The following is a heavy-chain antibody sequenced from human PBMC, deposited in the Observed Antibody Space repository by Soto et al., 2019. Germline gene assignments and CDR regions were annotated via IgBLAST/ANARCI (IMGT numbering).Heavy chain of an antibody. CDR3: ASARRIAGGGGFDP. J-gene: IGHJ5*02. D-gene: IGHD2-21*01. CDR1: GYTFTSYD. Sequence: QVQLVQSGAEVKKPGASVKVSCKASGYTFTSYDVNWVRQATGQGLEWMGWMNPNSGNTGYAQKFQGRVTMARNTSISTAYMELSSLRSEDTAVYYCASARRIAGGGGFDPWGQGTLVTVSS. V-gene: IGHV1-8*01. CDR2: MNPNSGNT.